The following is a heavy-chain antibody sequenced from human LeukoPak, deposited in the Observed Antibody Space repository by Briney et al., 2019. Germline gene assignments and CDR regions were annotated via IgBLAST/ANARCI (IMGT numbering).Heavy chain of an antibody. CDR3: AREDCSGGSCYAGVDY. V-gene: IGHV1-2*04. J-gene: IGHJ4*02. CDR1: GYTFTGYY. D-gene: IGHD2-15*01. CDR2: INPNSGGT. Sequence: ASVKVSCKASGYTFTGYYMHWVRQAPGQGLEWMGWINPNSGGTNYAQKFQGWVTMTRDTSISTAYMELSRLRSDDTVVYYCAREDCSGGSCYAGVDYWGQGTLVTVSS.